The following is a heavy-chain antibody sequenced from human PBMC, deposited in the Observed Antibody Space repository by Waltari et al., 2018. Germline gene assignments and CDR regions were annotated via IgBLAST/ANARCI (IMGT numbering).Heavy chain of an antibody. D-gene: IGHD3-10*01. CDR1: GGTFSSYA. Sequence: QVQLVQSGAEVKKPGSSVKVSCKASGGTFSSYAISWVRQAPGQGLEWMEGIIPIFGTANYAQKFQGRVTITTDESTSTAYMELSSLRSEDTAVYYCARKDYYGSGSYYNSQNWFDPWGQGTLVTISS. CDR2: IIPIFGTA. J-gene: IGHJ5*02. CDR3: ARKDYYGSGSYYNSQNWFDP. V-gene: IGHV1-69*05.